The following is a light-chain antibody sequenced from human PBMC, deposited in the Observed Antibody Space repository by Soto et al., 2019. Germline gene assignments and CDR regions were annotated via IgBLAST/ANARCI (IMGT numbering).Light chain of an antibody. V-gene: IGKV1-39*01. CDR3: QQSFSPLWT. CDR1: QSISNY. Sequence: DIQMTQSPSSLSASVGDRVTITCRASQSISNYLNWYQQKPGKAPKLLIYAASSMQSGVPSRFSGSGSETDCTLTISSLQPDDSATSYCQQSFSPLWTFGQGTKVEV. J-gene: IGKJ1*01. CDR2: AAS.